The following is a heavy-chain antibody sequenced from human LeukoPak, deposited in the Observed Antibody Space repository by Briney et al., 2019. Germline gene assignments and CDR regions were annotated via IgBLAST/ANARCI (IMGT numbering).Heavy chain of an antibody. Sequence: GGSLRLSCAASGFTVSSNYMSWVPQAPGKGLEWVSVIYSGGSTYYADSVKGRFTISRDNSKNTLYLQMNSLRAEDTAVYYCARDRVYDSSGYYYGPPVYWGQGTLVTVSS. CDR3: ARDRVYDSSGYYYGPPVY. D-gene: IGHD3-22*01. CDR1: GFTVSSNY. V-gene: IGHV3-53*01. J-gene: IGHJ4*02. CDR2: IYSGGST.